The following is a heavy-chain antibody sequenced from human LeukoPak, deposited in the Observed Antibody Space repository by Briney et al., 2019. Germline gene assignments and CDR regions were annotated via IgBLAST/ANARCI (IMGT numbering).Heavy chain of an antibody. CDR3: ARRRDTAALFYRYYYLDV. V-gene: IGHV4-61*02. Sequence: SETLSLTCTVSGGSISSGSYYWSWIRQPAGKGLEWIGRIYTSGSTNYNPSLKSRVTISIDTSKNQVSLKLHSVTAADTAVYYRARRRDTAALFYRYYYLDVWGKGTTVTISS. D-gene: IGHD2-2*01. J-gene: IGHJ6*03. CDR2: IYTSGST. CDR1: GGSISSGSYY.